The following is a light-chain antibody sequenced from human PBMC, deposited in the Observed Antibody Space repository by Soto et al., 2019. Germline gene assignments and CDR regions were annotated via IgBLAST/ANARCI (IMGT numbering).Light chain of an antibody. V-gene: IGLV1-51*01. J-gene: IGLJ2*01. Sequence: QSVLTQPPSVSAAPGQTVTISCSGSSSNIGSNYVSWYQQLPGTAPKLLIYDNNKRPSGIPDRFSVSKSGTSATLGITGLQTGDEADYYCGTWDTSLSAGVFGGGTQLTVL. CDR2: DNN. CDR1: SSNIGSNY. CDR3: GTWDTSLSAGV.